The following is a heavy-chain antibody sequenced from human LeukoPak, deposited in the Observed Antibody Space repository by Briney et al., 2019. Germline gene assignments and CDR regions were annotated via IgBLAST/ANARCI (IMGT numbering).Heavy chain of an antibody. CDR2: IYSGGST. V-gene: IGHV3-66*02. CDR3: AVIIAAAADY. Sequence: PGGSLRLSCAASGFTVSSNYMSWVRQAPGKGLEWVSVIYSGGSTYYADSVKGRFSISRDNSKNTLYLQMNSLRAEDTAVYYCAVIIAAAADYWGQGTLVTVSS. J-gene: IGHJ4*02. D-gene: IGHD6-13*01. CDR1: GFTVSSNY.